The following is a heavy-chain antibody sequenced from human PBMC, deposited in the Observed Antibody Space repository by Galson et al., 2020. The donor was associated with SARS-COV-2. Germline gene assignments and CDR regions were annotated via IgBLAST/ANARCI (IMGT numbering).Heavy chain of an antibody. CDR3: AKVCSTSCYVPSIDY. CDR2: ISGSGGST. Sequence: GESLKISCAASGFTFSSYAMSWVRQAPGKGLEWVSAISGSGGSTYYADSVKGRFTISRDNSKNTLYLQMNSLRAEDTAVYYCAKVCSTSCYVPSIDYWGQGTLVTVSS. D-gene: IGHD2-2*01. CDR1: GFTFSSYA. J-gene: IGHJ4*02. V-gene: IGHV3-23*01.